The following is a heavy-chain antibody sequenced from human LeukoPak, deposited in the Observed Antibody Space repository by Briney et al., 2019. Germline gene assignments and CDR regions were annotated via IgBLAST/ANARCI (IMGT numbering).Heavy chain of an antibody. J-gene: IGHJ4*02. V-gene: IGHV4-34*01. CDR3: ATYMTRDQYLDY. CDR2: IYYSGTT. D-gene: IGHD4-11*01. CDR1: GGSFSGYY. Sequence: SETLSLTCAVYGGSFSGYYWSWIRQPPGKGLEWIGFIYYSGTTYYNPSLKSRITISIDTSKNQFSLKLSSVTAADTAVYYCATYMTRDQYLDYWGQGTLVTVSS.